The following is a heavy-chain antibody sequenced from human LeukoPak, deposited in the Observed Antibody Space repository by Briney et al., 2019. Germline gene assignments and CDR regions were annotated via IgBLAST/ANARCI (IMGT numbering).Heavy chain of an antibody. CDR2: ISSSSSTI. D-gene: IGHD3-22*01. CDR1: GFTFSSYS. V-gene: IGHV3-48*04. CDR3: ARGDYYDSSGYYGFDY. J-gene: IGHJ4*02. Sequence: LPGGSLRLSCAASGFTFSSYSMNWVRQAPGKGLEWVSYISSSSSTIYYADSVKGRFTISRDNAKNSLYLQMNSLRAEDTAVYYCARGDYYDSSGYYGFDYWGQGTLVTVSS.